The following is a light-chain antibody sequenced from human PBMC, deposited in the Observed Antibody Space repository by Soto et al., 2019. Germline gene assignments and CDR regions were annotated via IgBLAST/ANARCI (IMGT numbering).Light chain of an antibody. CDR3: AAWDDSLNDVV. Sequence: QSVLTQPPSASGTPGQRITISCSGSSSNIGSNTVNWYRQLPGTAPKLLIYKNNQWPSGIPDRFSGSKSGTSASLAISGLQSEDEADYYCAAWDDSLNDVVFGGGTQLTVL. CDR1: SSNIGSNT. J-gene: IGLJ2*01. CDR2: KNN. V-gene: IGLV1-44*01.